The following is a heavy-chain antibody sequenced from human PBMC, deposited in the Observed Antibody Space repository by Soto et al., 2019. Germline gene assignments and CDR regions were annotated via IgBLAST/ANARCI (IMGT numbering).Heavy chain of an antibody. J-gene: IGHJ2*01. CDR3: ARMAGPWYFDL. Sequence: SETLSLTCAVHGGSFSGFYWTWIRQPPGKGLEWIGEINHSGSSNYNPPLKSRVTMSLDTSRNQFSLSLNSVTAADTAVYYCARMAGPWYFDLWGRGTLVTVSS. CDR1: GGSFSGFY. V-gene: IGHV4-34*01. CDR2: INHSGSS.